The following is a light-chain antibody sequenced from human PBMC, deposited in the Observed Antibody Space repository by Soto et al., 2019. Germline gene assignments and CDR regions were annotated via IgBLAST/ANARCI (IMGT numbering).Light chain of an antibody. V-gene: IGKV1-6*01. CDR1: QSIINH. CDR3: LQAYNSPLT. CDR2: DAS. Sequence: AIQMTQSPSSLSASVGDRVTITCRASQSIINHLNWYQQKPGKAPKVLIYDASTLESGVPSRFTGSGSGTGFTLTISSLQPEDCATYYCLQAYNSPLTFGEGTKVDIK. J-gene: IGKJ1*01.